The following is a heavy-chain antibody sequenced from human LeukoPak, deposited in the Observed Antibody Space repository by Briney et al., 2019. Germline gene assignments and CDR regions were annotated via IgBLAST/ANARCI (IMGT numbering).Heavy chain of an antibody. D-gene: IGHD2-2*02. CDR2: ISSSGSTI. CDR1: GFTFSSYE. Sequence: GGSLRLFCAASGFTFSSYEMNWVRQAPGKGLEWVSYISSSGSTIYYADSVKGRFTISRDNAKNSLYLQMNSLRAEDTAVYYCATLIPPASRVWYFDYWGQGTLVTVSS. V-gene: IGHV3-48*03. CDR3: ATLIPPASRVWYFDY. J-gene: IGHJ4*02.